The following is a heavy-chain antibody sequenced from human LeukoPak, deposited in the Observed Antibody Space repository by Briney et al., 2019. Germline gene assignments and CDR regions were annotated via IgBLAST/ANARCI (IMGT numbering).Heavy chain of an antibody. D-gene: IGHD5-18*01. Sequence: ASVKVSCKASGGTFSSYAISWVRQAPGQGLEWMGRIIPILGIANYAQKFQGRVTITADKSTSTAYMELSSLRSEDTAVHYCAREVDTAMTYYFDYWGQGTLVTVSS. V-gene: IGHV1-69*04. CDR3: AREVDTAMTYYFDY. J-gene: IGHJ4*02. CDR1: GGTFSSYA. CDR2: IIPILGIA.